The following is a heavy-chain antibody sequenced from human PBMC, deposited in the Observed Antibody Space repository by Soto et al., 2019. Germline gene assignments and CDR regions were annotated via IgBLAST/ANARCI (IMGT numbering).Heavy chain of an antibody. J-gene: IGHJ6*02. Sequence: PGGSLRLSCAASGFTFSSYSMNWVRQAPGKGLEWVSSISSSSSYIYYADSVKGRFTISRDNAKNSLYLQMNSLRAEDTAVYYCERETRLQAHYGLDVWGQGTTVTVSS. CDR3: ERETRLQAHYGLDV. V-gene: IGHV3-21*01. CDR2: ISSSSSYI. CDR1: GFTFSSYS. D-gene: IGHD4-4*01.